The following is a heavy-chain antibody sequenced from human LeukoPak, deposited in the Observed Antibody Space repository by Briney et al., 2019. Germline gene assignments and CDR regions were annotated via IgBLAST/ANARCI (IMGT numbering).Heavy chain of an antibody. CDR1: GYILTGYY. J-gene: IGHJ4*02. D-gene: IGHD4-17*01. CDR3: ARDKATVTTPYFDY. Sequence: ASVKVSCKASGYILTGYYLHWVRQAPGQGLEWMGWINCNSGGTNYAQKFQGRVTMTRDTSISTVYMELSRLIFDDTAVYYCARDKATVTTPYFDYWGQGTQVTVSS. CDR2: INCNSGGT. V-gene: IGHV1-2*02.